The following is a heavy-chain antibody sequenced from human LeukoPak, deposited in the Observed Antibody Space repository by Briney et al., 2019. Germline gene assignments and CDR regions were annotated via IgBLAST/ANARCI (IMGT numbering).Heavy chain of an antibody. CDR1: GFTFTSSA. CDR3: AALSPAAAAFDY. CDR2: IVVGSGNT. D-gene: IGHD6-13*01. V-gene: IGHV1-58*01. Sequence: SVEVSCKASGFTFTSSAVQWVRQARGQRLEWIGWIVVGSGNTNYAQKFQERVTITRDMSTSTAYMELSSLRSEDTAVYYCAALSPAAAAFDYWGQGTLVTVSS. J-gene: IGHJ4*02.